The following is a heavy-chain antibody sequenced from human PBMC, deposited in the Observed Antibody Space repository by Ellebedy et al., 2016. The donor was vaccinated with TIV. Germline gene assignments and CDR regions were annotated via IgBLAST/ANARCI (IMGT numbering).Heavy chain of an antibody. CDR2: ISSSSSTI. J-gene: IGHJ1*01. CDR3: ARDGTGHSSGWYEYFQH. V-gene: IGHV3-48*02. CDR1: GFTFSSYS. Sequence: ETLSLTCAASGFTFSSYSMNWVRQAPGKGLEWVSYISSSSSTIYYADSVKGRFTISRDNAKNSLYLKMNSLRDEDTAVYYCARDGTGHSSGWYEYFQHWGQGTLVTVSS. D-gene: IGHD6-19*01.